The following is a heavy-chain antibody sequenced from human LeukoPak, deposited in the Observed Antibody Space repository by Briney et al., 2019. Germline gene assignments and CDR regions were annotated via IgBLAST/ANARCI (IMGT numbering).Heavy chain of an antibody. CDR3: ARDSLGDYRSAFDI. CDR1: GFTFSSYS. CDR2: ISSSSSYI. V-gene: IGHV3-21*01. J-gene: IGHJ3*02. D-gene: IGHD4-17*01. Sequence: PGGSLRLSCAASGFTFSSYSMNWVRQAPGKGLEWVSSISSSSSYIYYAGSVKGRFTISRDNAKNSLYLQMNSLRAEDTAVYYCARDSLGDYRSAFDIWGQGTMVTVSS.